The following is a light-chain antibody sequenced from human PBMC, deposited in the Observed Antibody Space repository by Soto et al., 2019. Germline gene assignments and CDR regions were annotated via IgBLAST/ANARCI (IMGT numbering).Light chain of an antibody. Sequence: DIQMTRSPSTLSASVGDRVTITCRASQSISSWLAWYQQKLGKAHKILIYDASSLESGVQSRFSGSGSGTEFTLTISSLQPDDFATYYCQQYNSYSWTFGQGTQVDIK. CDR1: QSISSW. CDR3: QQYNSYSWT. J-gene: IGKJ1*01. CDR2: DAS. V-gene: IGKV1-5*01.